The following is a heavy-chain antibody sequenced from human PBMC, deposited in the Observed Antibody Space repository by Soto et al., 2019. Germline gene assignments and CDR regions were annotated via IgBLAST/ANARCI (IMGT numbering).Heavy chain of an antibody. Sequence: AGLWLSCAVRGGRFRGYYWSWIRQPPGKRLEWSGEINHSGSTNSNPPLNSRVTIAVDTSKNQFSLKLSSVTAADTAVYYCARGVSLIAEAKRAAPDHYYLDSCGQRTLVTVSS. V-gene: IGHV4-34*01. CDR2: INHSGST. CDR3: ARGVSLIAEAKRAAPDHYYLDS. J-gene: IGHJ4*02. CDR1: GGRFRGYY. D-gene: IGHD2-21*01.